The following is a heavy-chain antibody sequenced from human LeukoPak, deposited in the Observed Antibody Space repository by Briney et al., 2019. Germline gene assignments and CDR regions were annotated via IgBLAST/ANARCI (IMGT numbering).Heavy chain of an antibody. Sequence: SETLSLTCTVSGGSINNYYWNWIRQPPGKGLEWIGSVFYSGSTNYNPSLKSRVTISVDTSKNHVSLKLSSVTAADTAMYYCALYTSGFDYWGRGTLVTVSS. J-gene: IGHJ4*02. CDR2: VFYSGST. V-gene: IGHV4-59*08. CDR1: GGSINNYY. CDR3: ALYTSGFDY. D-gene: IGHD6-25*01.